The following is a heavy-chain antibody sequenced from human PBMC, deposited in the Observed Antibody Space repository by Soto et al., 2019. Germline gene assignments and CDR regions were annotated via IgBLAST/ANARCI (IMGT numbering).Heavy chain of an antibody. CDR3: ARTYCSTARCYSDY. CDR1: GYTFTSHG. CDR2: ISAYNGNT. D-gene: IGHD2-2*01. Sequence: ASVKVSCKTSGYTFTSHGISWVRQAPGQGLEWMGWISAYNGNTNYAQKLQGRVTMTTDTPTSTAYMELRSLRSDDTAVYYCARTYCSTARCYSDYWGQGTLVTVSS. V-gene: IGHV1-18*04. J-gene: IGHJ4*02.